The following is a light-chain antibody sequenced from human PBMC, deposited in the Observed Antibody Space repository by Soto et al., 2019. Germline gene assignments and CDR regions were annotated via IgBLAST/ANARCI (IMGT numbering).Light chain of an antibody. J-gene: IGKJ5*01. V-gene: IGKV3-20*01. CDR1: QSVSSSY. CDR2: GAS. Sequence: PGERATLSCRTSQSVSSSYLAWYQQKPRQAPRLLIYGASSRATGIPDRFSGSGSGTDFTLTISRLEPEDFAVYYCQQYGSSPPITFGQGTRLEIK. CDR3: QQYGSSPPIT.